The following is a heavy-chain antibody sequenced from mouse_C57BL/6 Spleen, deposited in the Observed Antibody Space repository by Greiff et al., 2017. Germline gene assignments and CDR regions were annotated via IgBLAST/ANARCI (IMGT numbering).Heavy chain of an antibody. V-gene: IGHV1-76*01. Sequence: VQLQQSGAELVRPGASVKLSCKASGYTFTDYYIHWVKQRPGQGLEWIARIYPGSGNTYYNEKFKGKATLTAEKSSSTAYMQRSSLTSEDSAVYFCAREGQGYAMDYWGQGTSVTVSS. CDR2: IYPGSGNT. J-gene: IGHJ4*01. CDR1: GYTFTDYY. CDR3: AREGQGYAMDY. D-gene: IGHD3-3*01.